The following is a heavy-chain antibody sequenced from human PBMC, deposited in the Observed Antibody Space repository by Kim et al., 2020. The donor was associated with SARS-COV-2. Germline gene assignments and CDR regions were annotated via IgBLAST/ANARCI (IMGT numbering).Heavy chain of an antibody. V-gene: IGHV3-23*03. CDR2: IYSGGSST. CDR3: AKDKRGAYYGSGSYYFDY. Sequence: GGSLRLSCAASGFTFSSYAMSWVRQAPGKGLEWVSVIYSGGSSTYYADSVKGRFTISRDNSKNTLYLQMNSLRAEDTAVYYCAKDKRGAYYGSGSYYFDYWGQGTLVTVSS. J-gene: IGHJ4*02. CDR1: GFTFSSYA. D-gene: IGHD3-10*01.